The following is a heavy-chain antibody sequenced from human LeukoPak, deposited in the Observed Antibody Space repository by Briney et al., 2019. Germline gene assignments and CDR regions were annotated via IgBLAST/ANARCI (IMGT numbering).Heavy chain of an antibody. J-gene: IGHJ4*02. V-gene: IGHV3-66*01. D-gene: IGHD2-21*02. CDR1: GFTVSSNY. CDR2: IYAGGRP. Sequence: PGGSLRLSYAASGFTVSSNYMSWVRQAPGKGLEWVSVIYAGGRPYYADSVKGRLTISRDNSKNTLYLQMNNLRAEDTAVYYCARAGCGGDCYSDYWGQGTLVTVSS. CDR3: ARAGCGGDCYSDY.